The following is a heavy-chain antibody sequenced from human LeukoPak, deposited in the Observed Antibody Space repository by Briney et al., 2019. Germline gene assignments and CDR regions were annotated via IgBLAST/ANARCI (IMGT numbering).Heavy chain of an antibody. CDR2: IYYSGST. D-gene: IGHD2-8*01. CDR1: GGSLSSSSYY. V-gene: IGHV4-39*07. Sequence: PSETLSLTCTVSGGSLSSSSYYWGWIRQPPGKGLEWIGSIYYSGSTYYNPSLKSRVTISVDTSKNQFSLKLSSVTAADTAVYYCAREDANYFDYWGQGTLVTVSS. J-gene: IGHJ4*02. CDR3: AREDANYFDY.